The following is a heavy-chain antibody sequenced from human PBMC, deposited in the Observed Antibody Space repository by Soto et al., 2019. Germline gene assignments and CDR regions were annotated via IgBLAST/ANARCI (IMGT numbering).Heavy chain of an antibody. V-gene: IGHV4-59*01. Sequence: SETLSLTCTVSGGSISSYYWSWIRQPPGKGLEWIGYIYYSGSTNYNPSLKSRVTISVDTSKNQFSLKLSSVTAADTAVYYCTGAYYDINGYSLDPWGQGTSVT. CDR2: IYYSGST. J-gene: IGHJ5*02. CDR1: GGSISSYY. CDR3: TGAYYDINGYSLDP. D-gene: IGHD3-22*01.